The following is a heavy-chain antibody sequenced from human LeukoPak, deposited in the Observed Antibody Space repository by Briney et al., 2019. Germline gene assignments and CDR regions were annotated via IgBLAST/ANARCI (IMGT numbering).Heavy chain of an antibody. CDR2: ISSSSTI. J-gene: IGHJ3*02. V-gene: IGHV3-48*01. CDR3: ARDEYSSQAFDI. Sequence: GGSLRLSCAASGFTFSSYSMNWVRQAPGKGLEWVSYISSSSTIYYADSVKGRFTISRDNAKNSLYLQMNSLRAEDTAVYYCARDEYSSQAFDIWGQGTMVTVSS. CDR1: GFTFSSYS. D-gene: IGHD6-6*01.